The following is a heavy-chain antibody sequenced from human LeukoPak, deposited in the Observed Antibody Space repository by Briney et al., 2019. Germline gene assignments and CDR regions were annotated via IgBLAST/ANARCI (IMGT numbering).Heavy chain of an antibody. J-gene: IGHJ4*02. CDR3: ARVCSGGSCYSRGLTPPFDY. V-gene: IGHV4-39*01. Sequence: SETLSLTCTVSGGSISSSSYYWGWSRQPPGKGLEWIGSIYYSRSTYYNPSLKSRVTISVDTSKNQFSLKLSSVTAADTAVYYCARVCSGGSCYSRGLTPPFDYWGQGTLVTVSS. CDR2: IYYSRST. CDR1: GGSISSSSYY. D-gene: IGHD2-15*01.